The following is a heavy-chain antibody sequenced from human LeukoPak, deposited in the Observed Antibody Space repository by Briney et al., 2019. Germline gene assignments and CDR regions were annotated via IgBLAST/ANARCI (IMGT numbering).Heavy chain of an antibody. CDR3: AKADCSGGSCYPEYYYFDY. J-gene: IGHJ4*02. D-gene: IGHD2-15*01. Sequence: PGGSLRLSCGASGFTFGTYWMHWVRQAPGKGLVWVSGINSDGGTTTYADSVKGRFTISRDNSKNTLYLQMNSLRAEDTAVYYCAKADCSGGSCYPEYYYFDYWGQGTLVTVSS. CDR1: GFTFGTYW. V-gene: IGHV3-74*01. CDR2: INSDGGTT.